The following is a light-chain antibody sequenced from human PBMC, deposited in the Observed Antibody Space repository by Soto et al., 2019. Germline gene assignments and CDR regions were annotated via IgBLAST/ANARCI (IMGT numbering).Light chain of an antibody. CDR1: QSVSSSY. CDR2: GAS. J-gene: IGKJ1*01. V-gene: IGKV3-20*01. CDR3: QQYGSSPFTPQT. Sequence: EIVLTQSPGTLSLSPGERATLSCRASQSVSSSYLAWYQQKPGQAPRLLIYGASSRATGIPDRFSGSGSRTDFTLTISRLEPEDFAVYYCQQYGSSPFTPQTFGQGTKVEIK.